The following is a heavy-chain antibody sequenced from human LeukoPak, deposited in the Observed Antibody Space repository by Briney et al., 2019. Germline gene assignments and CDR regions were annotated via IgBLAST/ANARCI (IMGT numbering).Heavy chain of an antibody. V-gene: IGHV1-69*13. CDR3: ASRLYCSNTRCRNFPFAY. D-gene: IGHD2-2*01. CDR2: IIPIFGTA. CDR1: GGTFSSYA. Sequence: ASVKVSCXASGGTFSSYAINWVRQARGQGLEWMAGIIPIFGTANYAQKFQDRVTITADESTSTAYMELSSLRSEDTAIYYCASRLYCSNTRCRNFPFAYWGQGTLVTVSS. J-gene: IGHJ4*02.